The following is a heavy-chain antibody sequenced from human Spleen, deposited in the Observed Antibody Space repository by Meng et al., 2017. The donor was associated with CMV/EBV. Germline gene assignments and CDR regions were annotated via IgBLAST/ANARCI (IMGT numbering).Heavy chain of an antibody. CDR3: AREPVSGSGRSLDY. V-gene: IGHV4-4*07. D-gene: IGHD3-10*01. CDR2: IYTSGST. Sequence: QVQLQELGPGLVKPSETLSFTCTVSGGSISSYYWSWIRQPAGKGLEWIGRIYTSGSTNYNPSLKSRVTMSVDTSKNQFSLKLSSVTAADTAVYYCAREPVSGSGRSLDYWGQGPLVTVAS. CDR1: GGSISSYY. J-gene: IGHJ4*02.